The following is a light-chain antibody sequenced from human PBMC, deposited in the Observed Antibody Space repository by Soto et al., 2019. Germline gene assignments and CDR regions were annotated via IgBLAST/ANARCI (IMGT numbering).Light chain of an antibody. V-gene: IGKV3-20*01. CDR3: HQYGSSPT. J-gene: IGKJ5*01. CDR1: RSVGSS. Sequence: EIVLTQSPATLSLSPGDIATLSCRASRSVGSSLAWYQQKPGQPPSLLIYGASSRATGIPDRFSGSGSGTDFTLTISRLEPEDFAVYYCHQYGSSPTFGQGTRLEIK. CDR2: GAS.